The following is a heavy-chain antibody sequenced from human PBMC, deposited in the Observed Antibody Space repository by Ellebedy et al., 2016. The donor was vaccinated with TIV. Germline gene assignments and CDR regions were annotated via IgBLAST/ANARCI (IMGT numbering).Heavy chain of an antibody. CDR1: VGSFSDYY. CDR3: ARAWGYGDYGMDV. J-gene: IGHJ6*02. V-gene: IGHV4-34*01. D-gene: IGHD4-17*01. CDR2: INHSGSI. Sequence: SETLSLXXAVYVGSFSDYYWTWIRQPPGKGLEWIGEINHSGSINYNPSLKSRVTISVDTSKNQFSLKLSSVTAADMAVYYCARAWGYGDYGMDVWGQGTTVIVSS.